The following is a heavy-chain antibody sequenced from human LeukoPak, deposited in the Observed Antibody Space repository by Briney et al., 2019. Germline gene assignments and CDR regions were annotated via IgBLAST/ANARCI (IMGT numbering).Heavy chain of an antibody. J-gene: IGHJ5*02. V-gene: IGHV4-39*07. D-gene: IGHD3-10*01. CDR1: GGSISSSSYY. Sequence: SETLSLTCTVSGGSISSSSYYWGWIRQPPGKGLEWIGSIYYSGNTYYNPSLKSRVTISVDTSKNQFSLKLTSVTAADTAVYYCARSQFYGSGSYQGRWFDPWGQGTLVTVSS. CDR3: ARSQFYGSGSYQGRWFDP. CDR2: IYYSGNT.